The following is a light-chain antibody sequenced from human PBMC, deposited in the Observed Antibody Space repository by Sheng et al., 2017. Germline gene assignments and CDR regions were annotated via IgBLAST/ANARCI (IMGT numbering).Light chain of an antibody. CDR1: TIGSKS. Sequence: SYELTQPPSVSVAPGETARITCGGNTIGSKSVHWYQQKPGQAPVLVVYHDSDRPSGIPERFSGSNSGNTATLTISRAEAGDEADYYCQIWDSGGDHPGMVFGGGTKLTVL. J-gene: IGLJ2*01. CDR2: HDS. V-gene: IGLV3-21*02. CDR3: QIWDSGGDHPGMV.